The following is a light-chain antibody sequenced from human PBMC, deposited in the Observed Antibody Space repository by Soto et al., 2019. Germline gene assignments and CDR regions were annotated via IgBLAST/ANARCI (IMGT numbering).Light chain of an antibody. J-gene: IGLJ2*01. CDR2: RNN. CDR1: SSNIGAGYD. CDR3: QSYDNSLSSSV. V-gene: IGLV1-40*01. Sequence: QSVLTQPPSVSGAPGQRVTISCTGNSSNIGAGYDVHWYQQLPGTAPKLLIYRNNNRPSGVPDRFSGSKSGTSASLAISGLQAEDETDYYCQSYDNSLSSSVFGGGTQLTVL.